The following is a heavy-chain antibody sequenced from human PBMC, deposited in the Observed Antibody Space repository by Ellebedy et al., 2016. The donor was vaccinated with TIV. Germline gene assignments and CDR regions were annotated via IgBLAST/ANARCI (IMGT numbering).Heavy chain of an antibody. Sequence: AASVKVSCKASGYSFTGYYIHWVRQAPGQGLEWMGWINPDRCDAKYPQSFQDRVSMTRDTSSSTAYIELSGLTSDDTAIYYCAKDRFPYYDSSGTTGYFDCWGQGTLVTVSS. J-gene: IGHJ4*02. V-gene: IGHV1-2*02. CDR1: GYSFTGYY. D-gene: IGHD3-22*01. CDR3: AKDRFPYYDSSGTTGYFDC. CDR2: INPDRCDA.